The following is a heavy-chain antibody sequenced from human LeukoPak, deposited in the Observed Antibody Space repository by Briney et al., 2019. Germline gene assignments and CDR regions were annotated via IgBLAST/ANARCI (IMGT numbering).Heavy chain of an antibody. CDR3: ATFWSGYYYDY. CDR1: GGSVSSGRDY. J-gene: IGHJ4*02. Sequence: SETLSLTCTVSGGSVSSGRDYWSWIRQPPGKGLEWIGEIYHSGSTNYNPSLKSRVTISVDKSKNQFSLKLSSVTAADTAVYYCATFWSGYYYDYWGQGTLVTVSS. V-gene: IGHV4-61*01. CDR2: IYHSGST. D-gene: IGHD3-3*01.